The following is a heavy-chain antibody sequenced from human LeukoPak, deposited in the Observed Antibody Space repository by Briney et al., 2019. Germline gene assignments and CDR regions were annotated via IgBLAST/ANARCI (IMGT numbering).Heavy chain of an antibody. D-gene: IGHD4-23*01. CDR1: GFTFSSFG. CDR3: VVGWGGLGWFFDY. V-gene: IGHV3-33*03. Sequence: GGSLRLSCAASGFTFSSFGIHWVRQAPGRGLEWVAIIWYDGSAKYFADSVKGRFTVSRDNSKNTLYLQMNSLRAEDTAVYYCVVGWGGLGWFFDYWGQGTLVTVSS. CDR2: IWYDGSAK. J-gene: IGHJ4*02.